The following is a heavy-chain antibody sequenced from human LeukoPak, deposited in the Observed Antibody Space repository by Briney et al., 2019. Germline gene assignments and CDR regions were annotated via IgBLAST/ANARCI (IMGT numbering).Heavy chain of an antibody. V-gene: IGHV5-51*01. Sequence: GESLKISCKGSGYTLTGYWIGWVRQMSGKGLEWMGIIYPGDSDTRYSPSFQGQVTISADKFLMTAYLQWGSLEASDTAMYYCARLGASGVDVWGQGTTVTVSS. J-gene: IGHJ6*02. CDR2: IYPGDSDT. CDR3: ARLGASGVDV. CDR1: GYTLTGYW. D-gene: IGHD1-26*01.